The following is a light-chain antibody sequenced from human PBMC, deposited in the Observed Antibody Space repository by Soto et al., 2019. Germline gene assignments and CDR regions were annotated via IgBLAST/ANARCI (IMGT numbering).Light chain of an antibody. CDR2: GAS. CDR3: QQSYSTPFT. V-gene: IGKV1-39*01. J-gene: IGKJ5*01. Sequence: DIQMTQSPSSLSASVGDRVTITCRASESIIDYLNWYQQKPGKAPKLLIYGASSLQSGVPSRFSGSESGTDFTLTISNLQPEDFATYYCQQSYSTPFTFGQGTRLEIK. CDR1: ESIIDY.